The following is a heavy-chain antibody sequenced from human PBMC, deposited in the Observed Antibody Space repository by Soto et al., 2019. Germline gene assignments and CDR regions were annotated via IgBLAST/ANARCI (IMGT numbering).Heavy chain of an antibody. Sequence: PSETLSLTCTVSGGSISSSSYYWGWIRQPPGKGLEWIGYLYYSGSTNYNPSLKSRVTISVDTSKNQFSLKMKSVTAADTAVYYCARQGSGWSLDYWGQGTLVTVSS. CDR2: LYYSGST. CDR3: ARQGSGWSLDY. J-gene: IGHJ4*02. V-gene: IGHV4-61*05. CDR1: GGSISSSSYY. D-gene: IGHD6-19*01.